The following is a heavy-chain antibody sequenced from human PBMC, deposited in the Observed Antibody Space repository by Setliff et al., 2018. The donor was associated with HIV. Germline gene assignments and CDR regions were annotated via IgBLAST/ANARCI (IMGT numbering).Heavy chain of an antibody. D-gene: IGHD6-19*01. V-gene: IGHV3-30*02. Sequence: GGSLRLSCAASGFTFSSYGIHWVRQAPGKGLEWVAFIHYDVSSKYYGDSVKGRFTISRDNSRNTLYLQMNSLRPEDTAAYYCAKDFGYSSGWYLVSGTFDIWGQGTMVTVSS. CDR1: GFTFSSYG. CDR2: IHYDVSSK. CDR3: AKDFGYSSGWYLVSGTFDI. J-gene: IGHJ3*02.